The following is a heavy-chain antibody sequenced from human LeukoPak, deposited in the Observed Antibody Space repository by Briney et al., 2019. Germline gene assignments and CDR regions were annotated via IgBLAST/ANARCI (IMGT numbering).Heavy chain of an antibody. V-gene: IGHV3-23*01. Sequence: GGSLRLSCAASGFTFSSHAMTWVRQAPGKGLEWVSVISGSGGNSYHADSVKGRFTISRDNSKNKVYLQMSSLRAEDTAVYYCAKPYSGSYYFDYWGQGTLVTVSS. CDR2: ISGSGGNS. J-gene: IGHJ4*02. CDR1: GFTFSSHA. D-gene: IGHD1-26*01. CDR3: AKPYSGSYYFDY.